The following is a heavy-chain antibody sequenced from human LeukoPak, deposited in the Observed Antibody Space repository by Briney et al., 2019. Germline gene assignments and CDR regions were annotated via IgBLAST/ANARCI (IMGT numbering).Heavy chain of an antibody. CDR3: ARGQQWLEAFEH. CDR1: GYTFTGYY. V-gene: IGHV1-2*02. Sequence: ASVKVSCKASGYTFTGYYIHWVRQAPGQGLEWMGWINPSSGGTNYAQKFQGRVTMTRDTSISTAYMELSSLRSDDTAVYYCARGQQWLEAFEHWGQGTLVTVSS. D-gene: IGHD6-19*01. CDR2: INPSSGGT. J-gene: IGHJ4*02.